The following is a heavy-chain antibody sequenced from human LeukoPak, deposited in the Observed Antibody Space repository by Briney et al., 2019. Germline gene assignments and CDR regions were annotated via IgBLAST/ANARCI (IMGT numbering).Heavy chain of an antibody. Sequence: GESLKISCKGSRYSFSNKWIGWVRQMPGKGLEWMGIIFPGDSDTRYSPSSQGQVTISADKSVNTAYLQWSSLKASDTAIYYCARSKPRDGYNFESPDAFDIWGQGTMVTVSS. CDR3: ARSKPRDGYNFESPDAFDI. J-gene: IGHJ3*02. CDR2: IFPGDSDT. CDR1: RYSFSNKW. D-gene: IGHD5-24*01. V-gene: IGHV5-51*01.